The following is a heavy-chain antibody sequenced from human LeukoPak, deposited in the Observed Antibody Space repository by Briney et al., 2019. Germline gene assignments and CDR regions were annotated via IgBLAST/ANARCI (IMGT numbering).Heavy chain of an antibody. V-gene: IGHV1-46*01. D-gene: IGHD4-17*01. CDR1: GYTFTSYY. CDR3: ARWRGDYGFDY. Sequence: ASVKVSCKASGYTFTSYYMHWVRQAPGQGLEWMGIINPSGGSTSYAQKFQGRVTMTRDTSTSTVYMEPSSLRSEDTAVYYCARWRGDYGFDYWGQGTLVTVSS. CDR2: INPSGGST. J-gene: IGHJ4*02.